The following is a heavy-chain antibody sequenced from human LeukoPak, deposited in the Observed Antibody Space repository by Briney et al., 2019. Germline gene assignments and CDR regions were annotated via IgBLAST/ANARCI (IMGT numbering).Heavy chain of an antibody. D-gene: IGHD6-19*01. CDR1: GYTFTGYY. CDR3: ASSPFIAVAGIYFDY. J-gene: IGHJ4*02. V-gene: IGHV1-2*02. CDR2: INPNSGGT. Sequence: ASVKVSCKASGYTFTGYYMHWVRQAPGQGLECMGWINPNSGGTNYAQKFQGRVTMTRDTSISTAYMELSRLRSDDTAVYYCASSPFIAVAGIYFDYWGQGTLVTVSS.